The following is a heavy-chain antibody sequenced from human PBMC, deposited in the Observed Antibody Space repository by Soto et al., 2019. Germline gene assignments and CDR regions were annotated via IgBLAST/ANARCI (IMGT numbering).Heavy chain of an antibody. CDR2: IYYSGST. V-gene: IGHV4-31*03. Sequence: QVQLQESGPGLVKPSQTLSLTCTVSGGSISSGGYYWSWIRQHPGKGLEWIGYIYYSGSTYYNPSLRSRVTISVDTSKNQCSLKLSSVTAADPAVYYCARVGGSNWFDPWGQGTLVTVSS. D-gene: IGHD3-16*01. CDR1: GGSISSGGYY. CDR3: ARVGGSNWFDP. J-gene: IGHJ5*02.